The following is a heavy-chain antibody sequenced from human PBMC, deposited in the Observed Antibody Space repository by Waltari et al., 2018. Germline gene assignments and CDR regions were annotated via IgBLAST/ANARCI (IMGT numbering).Heavy chain of an antibody. CDR3: ATGGWGFFFDY. Sequence: EVQLVESGGGLVKPGGSLRLSCAASRFSISDYNMNWVRQAPGQGLEWGSSISSSGNYIHYADSVKGRFTISRDNAKNSLYLQMNSLRAEDTAVYYCATGGWGFFFDYWGQGTLVTVSS. CDR2: ISSSGNYI. D-gene: IGHD7-27*01. CDR1: RFSISDYN. V-gene: IGHV3-21*01. J-gene: IGHJ4*02.